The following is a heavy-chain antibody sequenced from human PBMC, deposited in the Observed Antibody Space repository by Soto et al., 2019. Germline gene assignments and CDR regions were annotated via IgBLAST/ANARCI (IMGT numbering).Heavy chain of an antibody. CDR2: INPNSGGT. CDR3: ATRSSGWYKDAFDI. V-gene: IGHV1-2*04. Sequence: GASVKVSCKASGYTFTGYYMHWVRQAPGQGLEWMGWINPNSGGTNYAQKFQGWVTMTRDTSISTAYMELSRLRSDDTAVYYCATRSSGWYKDAFDIWGQGTMVTVSS. D-gene: IGHD6-19*01. J-gene: IGHJ3*02. CDR1: GYTFTGYY.